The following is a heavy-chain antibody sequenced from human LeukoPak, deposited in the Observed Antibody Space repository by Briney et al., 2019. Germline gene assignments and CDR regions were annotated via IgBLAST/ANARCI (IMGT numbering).Heavy chain of an antibody. Sequence: GASVKVSCKAAGGTFNIYAFSWVRQAPGQGLEWMGWISAYNGNTNYAQKVQGRVTMTTDTSTSTGYMELRSLRSDDTAVYYCGTGGSRGFDIWGQGTMVTVSS. V-gene: IGHV1-18*01. CDR2: ISAYNGNT. CDR1: GGTFNIYA. J-gene: IGHJ3*02. D-gene: IGHD2-15*01. CDR3: GTGGSRGFDI.